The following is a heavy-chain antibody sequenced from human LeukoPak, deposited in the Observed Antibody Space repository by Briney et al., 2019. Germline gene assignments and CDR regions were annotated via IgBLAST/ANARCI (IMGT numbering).Heavy chain of an antibody. CDR2: ISSSSSYI. D-gene: IGHD3-10*01. Sequence: GGSLRLSCAASGFTFSSYSMNWVRQAPGKGLEWVSSISSSSSYIYYADSVKGRFTISRDNAKNSLYLQMNSLRAEDTAVYYCARDYYGSGSYYRSYYFDYWGQGTLVTVSS. V-gene: IGHV3-21*01. CDR1: GFTFSSYS. CDR3: ARDYYGSGSYYRSYYFDY. J-gene: IGHJ4*02.